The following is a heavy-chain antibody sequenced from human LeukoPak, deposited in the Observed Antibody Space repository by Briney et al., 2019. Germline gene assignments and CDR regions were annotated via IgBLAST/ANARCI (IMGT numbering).Heavy chain of an antibody. CDR2: ITSDGSGI. CDR3: ASGRLVGAPDY. D-gene: IGHD1-26*01. V-gene: IGHV3-74*01. CDR1: GSTFSSYW. J-gene: IGHJ4*02. Sequence: PGGSLRLSCAASGSTFSSYWMHWVRQPPGKGLVWVSRITSDGSGIGYADSVKGRFSTSRGNAKNMLYLQMNSLRAEDTAVYYCASGRLVGAPDYWGQGTLVTVSS.